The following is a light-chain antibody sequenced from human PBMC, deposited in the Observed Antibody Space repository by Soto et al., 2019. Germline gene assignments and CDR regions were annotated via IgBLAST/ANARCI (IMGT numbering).Light chain of an antibody. V-gene: IGLV1-40*01. J-gene: IGLJ2*01. CDR3: QSYDNRLSHVV. CDR2: GDN. CDR1: SSNIGSYYD. Sequence: QSVLTQPPSVSGAPGQRVTIPCTGSSSNIGSYYDVHWYQQLPGTVPKLLIYGDNNRPSGVPDRFSGSKSGTSASLAITGRQAEDESDYCCQSYDNRLSHVVFGGGTKLTVL.